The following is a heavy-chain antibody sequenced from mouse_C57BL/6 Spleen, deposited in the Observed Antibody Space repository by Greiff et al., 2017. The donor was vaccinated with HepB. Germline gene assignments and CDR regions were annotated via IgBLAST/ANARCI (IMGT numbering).Heavy chain of an antibody. J-gene: IGHJ3*01. CDR2: ISSGGSYT. V-gene: IGHV5-6*01. Sequence: EVQRVESGGDLVKPGGSLKLSCAASGFTFSSYGMSWVRQTPDKRLEWVATISSGGSYTYYPDSVKGRFTISRDNAKNTLYLQMSSLKSEDTAMYYCARQGDDYGFAYWGQGTLVTVSA. D-gene: IGHD2-4*01. CDR1: GFTFSSYG. CDR3: ARQGDDYGFAY.